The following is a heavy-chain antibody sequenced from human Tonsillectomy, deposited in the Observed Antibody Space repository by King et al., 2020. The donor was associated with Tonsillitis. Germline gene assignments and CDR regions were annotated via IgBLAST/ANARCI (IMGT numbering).Heavy chain of an antibody. CDR3: ARVLVGRYSYGFRSLYFDI. D-gene: IGHD5-18*01. CDR2: INHSGST. CDR1: GGSFSGYY. J-gene: IGHJ2*01. Sequence: VQLQQWGAGLLKPSETLSLTCAVFGGSFSGYYWSWIRQPPGKGLEWIGEINHSGSTNYNPSLKSRVTISVDTSKDQLSLNLSYVIAADPACYYFARVLVGRYSYGFRSLYFDIWGRGTLVTVSS. V-gene: IGHV4-34*01.